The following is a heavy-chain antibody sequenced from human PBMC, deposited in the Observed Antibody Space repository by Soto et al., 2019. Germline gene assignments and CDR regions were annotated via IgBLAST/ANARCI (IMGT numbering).Heavy chain of an antibody. Sequence: QLQLQESGPGLLKPSQTLSLTCSVSGDSISGGGHYWNWIRQFPGKGLEWIGYVYHSGSTHDNPTLSGRLTISIVTSKNQFSLGLISVTAADTALYYCARDTGLAPTVWGYWGHGTQVTVSS. CDR2: VYHSGST. CDR3: ARDTGLAPTVWGY. J-gene: IGHJ4*03. D-gene: IGHD7-27*01. V-gene: IGHV4-31*03. CDR1: GDSISGGGHY.